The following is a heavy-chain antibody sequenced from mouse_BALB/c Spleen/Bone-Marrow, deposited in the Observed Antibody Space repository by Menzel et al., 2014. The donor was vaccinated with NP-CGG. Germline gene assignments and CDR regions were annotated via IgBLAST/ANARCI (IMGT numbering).Heavy chain of an antibody. Sequence: EQLVESGAELVKPGVSVKLSCKASGYTFTNYYMSWVKQRPGQDLEWIGEINPSNGGTNFNEKFKSKATLTVDKSSSTAYMQLSSLTSEDSAVYYCTTLGRFAYWGQGTLVTVSA. D-gene: IGHD4-1*01. CDR3: TTLGRFAY. V-gene: IGHV1S81*02. CDR1: GYTFTNYY. CDR2: INPSNGGT. J-gene: IGHJ3*01.